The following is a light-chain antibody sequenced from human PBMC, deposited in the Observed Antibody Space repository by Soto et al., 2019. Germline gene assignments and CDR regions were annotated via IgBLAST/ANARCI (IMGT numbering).Light chain of an antibody. CDR3: AAWDDSLNGVV. J-gene: IGLJ2*01. CDR1: SSNIGSNT. CDR2: SNN. V-gene: IGLV1-44*01. Sequence: QSVLTQPPSASGTPGQRVTISCSGSSSNIGSNTVNWYQQLPGTAPKLLIDSNNQRPSGVPDRFSGSKSGTSASLAISGLQSEDEAEYYYAAWDDSLNGVVFGGGTKLTVL.